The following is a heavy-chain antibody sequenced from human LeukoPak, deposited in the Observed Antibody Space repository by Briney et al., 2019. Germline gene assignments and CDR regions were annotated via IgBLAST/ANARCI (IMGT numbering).Heavy chain of an antibody. CDR2: IYPGDSDT. CDR1: GYSFSSYW. Sequence: GASLKISCKASGYSFSSYWIGWVRQMPGKGLEWRGIIYPGDSDTRYSPSFQGQITISADKSSSTAYLQWSSLKASDTAIYYCARQGDEDYWGQGTLVTVSS. D-gene: IGHD2-21*01. J-gene: IGHJ4*02. CDR3: ARQGDEDY. V-gene: IGHV5-51*01.